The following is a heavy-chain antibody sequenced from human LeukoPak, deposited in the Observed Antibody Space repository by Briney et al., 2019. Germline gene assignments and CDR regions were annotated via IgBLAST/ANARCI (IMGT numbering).Heavy chain of an antibody. CDR2: ISAYNGNT. D-gene: IGHD3-22*01. CDR1: GCTFTSYG. Sequence: ASVKVSCKASGCTFTSYGISWVRQAPGQGLEWMGWISAYNGNTNYAQKLQGRVTMTTDTSTSTAYMELRSLRSDDTAVYYCARAYYYDSSGYYYVQPAFDIWGQGTMVTVSS. J-gene: IGHJ3*02. V-gene: IGHV1-18*01. CDR3: ARAYYYDSSGYYYVQPAFDI.